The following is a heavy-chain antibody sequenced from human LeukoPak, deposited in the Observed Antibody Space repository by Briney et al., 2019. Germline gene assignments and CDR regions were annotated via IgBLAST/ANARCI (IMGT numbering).Heavy chain of an antibody. Sequence: SETLSLTCAVYGGSFSGYYWGWIRQPPGKGLEWIGEINHSGSTNYNPSLKSRVTISVDTSKNQFSLKLSSVTAADTAVYYCARSRDKWLFSLCFVYWGQGTLVTVSS. CDR2: INHSGST. CDR3: ARSRDKWLFSLCFVY. D-gene: IGHD3-22*01. CDR1: GGSFSGYY. J-gene: IGHJ4*02. V-gene: IGHV4-34*01.